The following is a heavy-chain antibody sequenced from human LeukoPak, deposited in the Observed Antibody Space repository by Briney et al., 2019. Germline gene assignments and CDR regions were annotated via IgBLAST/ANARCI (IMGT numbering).Heavy chain of an antibody. V-gene: IGHV3-7*01. D-gene: IGHD5-12*01. CDR3: ARLRRGYSGYDYFCYFDY. Sequence: GGSLRLSCAASGFTFSSYWMSWVRQAPGKGLEWVANIKQDGSEKYYVDSVKGRFTISRDNAKNSLYLQMNSLRAGDTAVYYCARLRRGYSGYDYFCYFDYWGQGTLVTVSS. CDR1: GFTFSSYW. J-gene: IGHJ4*02. CDR2: IKQDGSEK.